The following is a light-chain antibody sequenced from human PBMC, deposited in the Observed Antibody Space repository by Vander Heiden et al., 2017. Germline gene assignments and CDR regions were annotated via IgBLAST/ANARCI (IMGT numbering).Light chain of an antibody. V-gene: IGKV3-15*01. J-gene: IGKJ3*01. CDR2: GVS. Sequence: EIVITQSPATLSVSPGKRATLSCRASQPVGTTLAWYQQKPGQAPRLLIYGVSTRATGIPARFSGSGSGTEFTLTISSLQSEDFAVYYCQQSNNWPPDIAFGPGT. CDR3: QQSNNWPPDIA. CDR1: QPVGTT.